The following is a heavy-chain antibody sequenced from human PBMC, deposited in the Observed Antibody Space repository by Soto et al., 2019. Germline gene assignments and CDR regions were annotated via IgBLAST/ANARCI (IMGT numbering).Heavy chain of an antibody. CDR1: GYTFSTYG. CDR2: ISSYNGDT. CDR3: ASGGPPPYYYYGLDV. Sequence: QVQLVQSGAEVKKPGVSVKVSCKASGYTFSTYGIIWVRQAPGQGLDWMGWISSYNGDTNYAQKFQGRVTMTTDTSTSTAYMELRSLTSDDTAVYYCASGGPPPYYYYGLDVWGQGTTVTVSS. V-gene: IGHV1-18*01. J-gene: IGHJ6*02.